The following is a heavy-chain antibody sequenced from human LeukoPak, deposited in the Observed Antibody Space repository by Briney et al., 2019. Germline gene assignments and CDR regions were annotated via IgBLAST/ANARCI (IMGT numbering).Heavy chain of an antibody. D-gene: IGHD6-13*01. CDR2: ISSSGSTI. J-gene: IGHJ3*02. CDR1: GFTFSDYY. CDR3: ARERAAPFDAFDI. V-gene: IGHV3-11*01. Sequence: KAGGSLRLSCAASGFTFSDYYMSWIRQAPGRGLEWVSYISSSGSTIYYADSVKGRFTISRDNAKNSLYLQMNSLRAEDTAVYYCARERAAPFDAFDIWGQGTMVTVSS.